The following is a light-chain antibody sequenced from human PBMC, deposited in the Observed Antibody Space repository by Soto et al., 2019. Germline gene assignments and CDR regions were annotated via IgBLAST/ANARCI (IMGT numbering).Light chain of an antibody. CDR3: SSYTSSSTRV. Sequence: LTQPASVSGSPGQSITIPCTGTSGDVGGYNYVSWYQQHPGKAPKLMIYDVSNRPSGVSNRFSGSKSGNTASLSISGLQAEDEADYYCSSYTSSSTRVFGTGTKVTVL. CDR2: DVS. CDR1: SGDVGGYNY. V-gene: IGLV2-14*01. J-gene: IGLJ1*01.